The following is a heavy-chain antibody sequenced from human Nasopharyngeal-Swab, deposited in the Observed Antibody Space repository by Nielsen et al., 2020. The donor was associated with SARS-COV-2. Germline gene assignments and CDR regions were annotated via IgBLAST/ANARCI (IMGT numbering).Heavy chain of an antibody. CDR1: GYMFTSSW. CDR3: ARPLGTADPGFQH. D-gene: IGHD1-1*01. J-gene: IGHJ1*01. CDR2: IYPGDSDT. Sequence: GESLKISCRASGYMFTSSWIGWVRQMPGKGLEWMGIIYPGDSDTRYSPSFQGQVTISADKSISTAYLQWSSLKASDTAMYYCARPLGTADPGFQHWGQGTLVTVSS. V-gene: IGHV5-51*01.